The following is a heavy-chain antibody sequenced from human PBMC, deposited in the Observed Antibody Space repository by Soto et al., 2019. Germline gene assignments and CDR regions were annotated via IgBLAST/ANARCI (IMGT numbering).Heavy chain of an antibody. CDR1: GFTFSRYA. J-gene: IGHJ4*02. V-gene: IGHV3-23*01. CDR2: ISGSAGST. Sequence: EVQLLESGGGLVQPGGSLRLSCAASGFTFSRYAMSWVRQAPGKGLECVSSISGSAGSTYYAASVKGRFTISRDNSKNTLYLQFNSLRAEDTAVYYCAKPFYYYNSSDSSTRNDYWGQGTLVTVSS. CDR3: AKPFYYYNSSDSSTRNDY. D-gene: IGHD3-22*01.